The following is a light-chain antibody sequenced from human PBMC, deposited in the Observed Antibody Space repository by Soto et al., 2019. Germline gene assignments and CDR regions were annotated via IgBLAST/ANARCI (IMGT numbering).Light chain of an antibody. Sequence: IQMTQSPSSVSASVGDTVTLSCQTSHGVSGWLAWYQQKPEKAPTLLIYTVSNFQSGVPSRFNGSGTGTYFSLTITNLQPEAFATYYCQQGKTFPFTFVPETKVEVK. CDR1: HGVSGW. J-gene: IGKJ3*01. CDR3: QQGKTFPFT. V-gene: IGKV1-12*01. CDR2: TVS.